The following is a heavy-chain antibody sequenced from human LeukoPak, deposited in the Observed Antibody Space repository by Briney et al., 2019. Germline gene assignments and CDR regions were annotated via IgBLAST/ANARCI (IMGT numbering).Heavy chain of an antibody. CDR3: ARGDGYDRRSFDY. CDR1: GSTFSDHY. Sequence: PGGSLRLSCAASGSTFSDHYMDWVRQAPGKGLEWVGRTRDKANSYTTEYAASVKGRFTISRDASKTSLYLQMNSLKTEDTAVYYCARGDGYDRRSFDYWGQGTLVTVSS. V-gene: IGHV3-72*01. CDR2: TRDKANSYTT. J-gene: IGHJ4*02. D-gene: IGHD5-12*01.